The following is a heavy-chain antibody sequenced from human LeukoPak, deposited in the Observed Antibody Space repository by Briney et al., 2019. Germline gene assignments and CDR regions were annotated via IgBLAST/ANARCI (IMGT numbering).Heavy chain of an antibody. D-gene: IGHD2-15*01. CDR1: GGSISTYY. V-gene: IGHV4-59*01. CDR3: VRERNCSGASCLDGFDI. Sequence: SETLSLTCTVSGGSISTYYWSWLRQPPGKGLEWIGYIYNSGRTNYNPSLESRVTISVVTSKNQFSLKLNSVTAADTAVYYCVRERNCSGASCLDGFDIWGQGTMVTVSS. CDR2: IYNSGRT. J-gene: IGHJ3*02.